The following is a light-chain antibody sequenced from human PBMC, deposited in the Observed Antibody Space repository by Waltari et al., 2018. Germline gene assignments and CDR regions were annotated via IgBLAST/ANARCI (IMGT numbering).Light chain of an antibody. CDR3: SSYTSTSTLGI. V-gene: IGLV2-14*03. J-gene: IGLJ2*01. CDR2: DVT. CDR1: SSDIGGYNY. Sequence: QSALTQPASVSGSPGQSITISCTGTSSDIGGYNYVSWYQQHPGKAPKLMIYDVTKRPSGVCDRFSGSKSGNTAALTISGLQAEDEADYYCSSYTSTSTLGIFGGGTKLTVL.